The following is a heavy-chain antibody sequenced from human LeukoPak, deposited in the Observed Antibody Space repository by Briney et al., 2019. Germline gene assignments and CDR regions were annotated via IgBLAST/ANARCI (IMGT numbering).Heavy chain of an antibody. CDR3: AEFGITMIGGV. CDR2: ISSSSTYI. D-gene: IGHD3-10*02. V-gene: IGHV3-21*01. J-gene: IGHJ6*04. Sequence: GGSLRLSCAPSGFTFSSYNMNWVRQAPGKGLEWVSSISSSSTYIYYAESMKGRFTISRDNAKNSLYLQMNSLRAEDTAVYYCAEFGITMIGGVWGKGTTATISS. CDR1: GFTFSSYN.